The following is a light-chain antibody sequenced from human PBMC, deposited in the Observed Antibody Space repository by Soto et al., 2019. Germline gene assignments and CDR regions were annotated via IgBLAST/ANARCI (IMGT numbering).Light chain of an antibody. CDR1: QGIGNA. Sequence: IQLTQSPSSLSASIRDTVSITCRASQGIGNALGWYQQKPGKPPKVLIYGASNLQSGVPPRFSGSGSGTDFTLAISSLQPEDSATYYCLQDINYPWTFGQGTKVDIK. CDR3: LQDINYPWT. CDR2: GAS. J-gene: IGKJ1*01. V-gene: IGKV1-6*01.